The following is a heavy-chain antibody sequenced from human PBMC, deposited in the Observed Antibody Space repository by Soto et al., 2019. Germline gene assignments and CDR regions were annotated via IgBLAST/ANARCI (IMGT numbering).Heavy chain of an antibody. CDR2: IPQDGVDG. V-gene: IGHV3-7*03. Sequence: PGESLKISCEVSGFTFSMYSMSWVRQSPGKGLEWVAKIPQDGVDGHYADSVKGRFTISRDNGKNSLYPQLNNLRAEDTAVYYCARDHLILPAHDFFYGSDVWGRGATVTVSS. D-gene: IGHD2-21*02. CDR1: GFTFSMYS. CDR3: ARDHLILPAHDFFYGSDV. J-gene: IGHJ6*02.